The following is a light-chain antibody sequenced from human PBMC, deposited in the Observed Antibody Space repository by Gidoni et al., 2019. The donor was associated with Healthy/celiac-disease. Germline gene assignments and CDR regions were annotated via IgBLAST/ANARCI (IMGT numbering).Light chain of an antibody. CDR1: KSVSSY. V-gene: IGKV3-11*01. CDR3: QQRSNWPRFT. CDR2: DAS. Sequence: PGEPATLSCRASKSVSSYLAWCQQKPGQAPRLLIDDASNRATDIPATFSDSESGTGFTLTISSLEPGDFAVYYYQQRSNWPRFTFGPXTKVDIK. J-gene: IGKJ3*01.